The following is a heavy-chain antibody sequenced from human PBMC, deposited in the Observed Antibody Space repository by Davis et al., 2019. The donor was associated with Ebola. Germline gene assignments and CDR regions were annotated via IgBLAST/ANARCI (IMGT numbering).Heavy chain of an antibody. D-gene: IGHD3-16*01. J-gene: IGHJ4*02. V-gene: IGHV4-39*07. CDR3: ARYDATFDY. CDR1: GGSISSSSYY. Sequence: MPSETLSPTCTVSGGSISSSSYYWGWIRQPPGKGLEWIGSIYYSGSTYYNPSLKSRVTISVDTSKNQFSLKLSSVTAADTAVYYCARYDATFDYWGQGTLVTVSS. CDR2: IYYSGST.